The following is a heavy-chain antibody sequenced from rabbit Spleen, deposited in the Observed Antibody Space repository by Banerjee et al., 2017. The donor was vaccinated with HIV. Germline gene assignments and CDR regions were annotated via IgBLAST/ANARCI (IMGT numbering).Heavy chain of an antibody. Sequence: QSLEESGGDLVKPGASLTLTCTASGFSFSGSEYMCWVRQAPGKGLEWIGCINTVTGATWYASWAKGRFTISKTSSTTVTLQMTSLTDADKATYFCARGGNSGYYVDDGYYHLWGPGTLVTVS. CDR1: GFSFSGSEY. D-gene: IGHD1-1*01. J-gene: IGHJ4*01. CDR3: ARGGNSGYYVDDGYYHL. V-gene: IGHV1S40*01. CDR2: INTVTGAT.